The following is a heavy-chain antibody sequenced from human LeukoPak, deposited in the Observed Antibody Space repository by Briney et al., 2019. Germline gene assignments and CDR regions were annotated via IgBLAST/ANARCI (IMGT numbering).Heavy chain of an antibody. Sequence: ASVKVSCKASGYTFTSYYMHWVRQAPGQGLEWMGIINPSGGSTSYAQKFQGRVTMTRDTSISTAYMELSRLRSDDTAVYYCARDAVAAAGGYYYYMDVWGKGTTVTVSS. CDR2: INPSGGST. J-gene: IGHJ6*03. V-gene: IGHV1-46*01. CDR3: ARDAVAAAGGYYYYMDV. D-gene: IGHD6-13*01. CDR1: GYTFTSYY.